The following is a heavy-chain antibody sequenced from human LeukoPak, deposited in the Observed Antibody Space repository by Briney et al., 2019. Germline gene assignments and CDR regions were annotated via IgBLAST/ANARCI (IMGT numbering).Heavy chain of an antibody. CDR3: ARDYQGGYGDKTVDY. V-gene: IGHV4-59*12. J-gene: IGHJ4*02. CDR1: GGSISTYY. Sequence: SETLSLTCTVSGGSISTYYWSWIRQPPGKGLEWIGYINYTGSTNYNASLKSRVTISLDTSKNQFSLKLTSVTAADTAVYYCARDYQGGYGDKTVDYWGQGTLVTVSS. CDR2: INYTGST. D-gene: IGHD5-18*01.